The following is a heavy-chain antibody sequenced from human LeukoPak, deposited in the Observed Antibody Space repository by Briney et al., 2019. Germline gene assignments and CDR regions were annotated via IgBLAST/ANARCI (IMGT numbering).Heavy chain of an antibody. CDR2: MNSDSSTI. Sequence: GGSLRLSCAASGFTFSSYGMNWVRRAPGKGLEWISYMNSDSSTIYHADSVRGRFTISRDNAKNSLFLQMNSLRDEDTAVYYCAKESYSTSWQLDSWGQGTLVTVSS. V-gene: IGHV3-48*02. J-gene: IGHJ4*02. D-gene: IGHD6-13*01. CDR3: AKESYSTSWQLDS. CDR1: GFTFSSYG.